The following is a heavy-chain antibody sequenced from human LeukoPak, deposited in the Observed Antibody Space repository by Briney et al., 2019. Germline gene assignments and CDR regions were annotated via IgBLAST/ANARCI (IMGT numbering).Heavy chain of an antibody. J-gene: IGHJ4*02. Sequence: PSETLSLTCTVSGGSISSSTFSWTWIRQPAGKGLEWIGRVYPSGSTNYNPSLKSRVTMSVDTSKNQFSLKLSSVTAADTALYYCARENSGSYREFDYWGQGTLVTVSS. V-gene: IGHV4-61*02. D-gene: IGHD1-26*01. CDR2: VYPSGST. CDR1: GGSISSSTFS. CDR3: ARENSGSYREFDY.